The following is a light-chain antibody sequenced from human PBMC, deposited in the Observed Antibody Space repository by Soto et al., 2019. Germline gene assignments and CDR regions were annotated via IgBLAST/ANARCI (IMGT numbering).Light chain of an antibody. Sequence: EIVLTQSPATLSLSPGERATLSCRASQSVSSSYLAWYQQKPGQAPRLLIYGASTRDTGIPDRFSGSGSGTDFTLIISRLEPEDFAVYYCQQYGGSPTFGQGTKVEIQ. CDR3: QQYGGSPT. CDR2: GAS. V-gene: IGKV3-20*01. CDR1: QSVSSSY. J-gene: IGKJ1*01.